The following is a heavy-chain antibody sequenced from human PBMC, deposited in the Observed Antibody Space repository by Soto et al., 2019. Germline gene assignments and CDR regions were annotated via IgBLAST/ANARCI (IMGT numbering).Heavy chain of an antibody. V-gene: IGHV3-33*01. CDR1: GFTFSSYG. CDR3: ARARDLGYCSSTSCPNWFDP. D-gene: IGHD2-2*01. CDR2: IWYDGSNK. Sequence: GGSLRLSCAASGFTFSSYGMHWVRQAPGKGLEWVAVIWYDGSNKYYADSVKGRFTISRDNSKNTLYLQMNSLRAEDTAVYYCARARDLGYCSSTSCPNWFDPWGQGTLVTVSS. J-gene: IGHJ5*02.